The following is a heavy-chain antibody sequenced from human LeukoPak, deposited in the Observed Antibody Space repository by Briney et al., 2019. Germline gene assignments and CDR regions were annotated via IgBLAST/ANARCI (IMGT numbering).Heavy chain of an antibody. J-gene: IGHJ4*02. D-gene: IGHD1-26*01. CDR3: VRDRELYY. CDR2: IYNSGST. V-gene: IGHV4-59*01. Sequence: SETLSLTCTVSGGSISSYYWSWIRQPPGKGLEWIGYIYNSGSTDYNPSLKSRVTISVDTSKNQFSLKVNSVTAPDTAVYYCVRDRELYYWGQGIWSPSPQ. CDR1: GGSISSYY.